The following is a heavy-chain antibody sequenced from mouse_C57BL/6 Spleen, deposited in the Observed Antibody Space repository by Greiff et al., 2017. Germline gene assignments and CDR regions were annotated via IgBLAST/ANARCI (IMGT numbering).Heavy chain of an antibody. D-gene: IGHD3-2*02. Sequence: QVHVKQPGAELVKPGASVKLSCKASGYTFTSYWMQWVKQRPGQGLEWIGEIDPSDSYTNYNQKFKGKATLTVDTSSSTAYMQLSSLTSEDSAVYDCARCSGHLYAMDYWGQGTSVTVSS. J-gene: IGHJ4*01. V-gene: IGHV1-50*01. CDR3: ARCSGHLYAMDY. CDR2: IDPSDSYT. CDR1: GYTFTSYW.